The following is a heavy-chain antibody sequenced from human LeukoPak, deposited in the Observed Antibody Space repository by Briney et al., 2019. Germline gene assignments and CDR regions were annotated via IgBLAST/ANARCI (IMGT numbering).Heavy chain of an antibody. D-gene: IGHD2-8*01. V-gene: IGHV3-30*03. J-gene: IGHJ6*03. CDR3: ARGGVDYYYYYMDV. CDR1: GFTFSSYW. Sequence: GGSLRLSCAVSGFTFSSYWMSWVRQAPGKGLEWVAVISYDGSNKYYADSVKGRFTISRDNSKNTLYLQMNSLRAEDTAVYYCARGGVDYYYYYMDVWGKGTTVTVSS. CDR2: ISYDGSNK.